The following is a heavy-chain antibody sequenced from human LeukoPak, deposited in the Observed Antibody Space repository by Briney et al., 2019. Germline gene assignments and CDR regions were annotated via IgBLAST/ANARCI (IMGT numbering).Heavy chain of an antibody. V-gene: IGHV4-4*07. CDR3: ARDVGYYDSSAFDS. CDR2: IYASGST. J-gene: IGHJ4*02. Sequence: PSETLSLTCTVSGGSNSFYYWNWIRQPAGKGLEWIGRIYASGSTNYNPSLKSRVTMSVDTSKNQFSLKLNFVTAADTAVYYCARDVGYYDSSAFDSGGQGTPVTVSS. CDR1: GGSNSFYY. D-gene: IGHD3-22*01.